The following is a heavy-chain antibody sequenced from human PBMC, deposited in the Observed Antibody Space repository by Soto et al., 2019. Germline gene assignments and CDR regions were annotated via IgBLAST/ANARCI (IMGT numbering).Heavy chain of an antibody. CDR2: INPNSGGT. CDR1: GYTFTDYY. D-gene: IGHD3-9*01. Sequence: ASVKVSCKASGYTFTDYYMHWVRQAPGQGLEWMGWINPNSGGTNYAQKFQGWVTMTRDTSISTAYMEVSRLRSDDTAVYYCATERQRYYDILTGPLDPWGQGTLVTVSS. V-gene: IGHV1-2*04. CDR3: ATERQRYYDILTGPLDP. J-gene: IGHJ5*02.